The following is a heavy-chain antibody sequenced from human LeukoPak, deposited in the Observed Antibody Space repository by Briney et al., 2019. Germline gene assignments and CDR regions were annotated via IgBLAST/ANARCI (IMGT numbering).Heavy chain of an antibody. D-gene: IGHD2-2*02. J-gene: IGHJ4*02. CDR1: GFTFSSYE. Sequence: GGSLRLSCAASGFTFSSYEMNWVRQAPGKGLEWVSYIRSSGSTIYYADSVKGRFTISRDNAKNSLYLQMNSLRAEDTAVYYCARDLNRGPAAIYDYWGQGTLVTVSS. V-gene: IGHV3-48*03. CDR2: IRSSGSTI. CDR3: ARDLNRGPAAIYDY.